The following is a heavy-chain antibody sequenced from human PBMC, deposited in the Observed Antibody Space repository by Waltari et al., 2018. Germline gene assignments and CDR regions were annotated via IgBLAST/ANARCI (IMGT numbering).Heavy chain of an antibody. V-gene: IGHV3-49*04. CDR2: IRSKAYGGTT. D-gene: IGHD7-27*01. CDR1: GFTFGDYA. J-gene: IGHJ6*03. Sequence: EVQLVESGGGLVQPGRSLRLSCTASGFTFGDYAMSWVRQAPGKGLEWVGFIRSKAYGGTTEYAASVEGRFTISRDDSKSIAYLQMNSLKTEDTAVYYCTGGGDWGGYYYYYMDVWGKGTTVTVSS. CDR3: TGGGDWGGYYYYYMDV.